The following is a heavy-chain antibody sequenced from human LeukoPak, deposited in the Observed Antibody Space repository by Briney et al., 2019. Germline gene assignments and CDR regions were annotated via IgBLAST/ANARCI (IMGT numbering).Heavy chain of an antibody. CDR3: ARGRRYGDY. CDR1: GFTFSDYY. CDR2: ISSSGNTI. V-gene: IGHV3-11*01. D-gene: IGHD3-16*01. J-gene: IGHJ4*02. Sequence: GGSLRLSCAASGFTFSDYYMSWMRQAPGKGLEWVSYISSSGNTIYYADSVKGRFTISRDNAKNSPYLQMNSLRAEDTAVYYCARGRRYGDYWGQGTLVTVSS.